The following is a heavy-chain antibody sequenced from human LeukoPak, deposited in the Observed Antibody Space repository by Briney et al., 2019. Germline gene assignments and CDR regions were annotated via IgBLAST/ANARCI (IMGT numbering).Heavy chain of an antibody. V-gene: IGHV3-23*01. CDR1: GFTFSSYA. J-gene: IGHJ4*02. CDR3: AKDPVVVVAAYFDY. Sequence: GSLRPSCSAPGFTFSSYAMSWVRQAPGEGLEWVLGISGSGGSTYYADSVKGRFTISRDNSKNTLYLQMNSLRAEDTAVYYCAKDPVVVVAAYFDYWGQGTLVTVSS. CDR2: ISGSGGST. D-gene: IGHD2-15*01.